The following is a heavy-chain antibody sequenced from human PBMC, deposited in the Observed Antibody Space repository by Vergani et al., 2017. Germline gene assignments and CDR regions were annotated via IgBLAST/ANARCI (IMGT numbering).Heavy chain of an antibody. J-gene: IGHJ4*02. V-gene: IGHV3-23*03. CDR1: GFTFSSYA. CDR2: IYSGGSST. D-gene: IGHD6-13*01. CDR3: AKDRSQYSSSWYGRFDY. Sequence: EVQLLESGGGLVQPGGSLRLSCAASGFTFSSYAMSWVRQAPGKGLEWVSVIYSGGSSTYYADSVKGRFTISRDTSKNTLYLQMNSLRAEDTAVYYCAKDRSQYSSSWYGRFDYWGQGTLVTVSS.